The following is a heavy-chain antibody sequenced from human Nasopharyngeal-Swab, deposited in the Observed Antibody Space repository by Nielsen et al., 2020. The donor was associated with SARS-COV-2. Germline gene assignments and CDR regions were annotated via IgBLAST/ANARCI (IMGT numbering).Heavy chain of an antibody. Sequence: SLKIPCAAPGFTFDDYSRHWVRQAPGKGLEWASGISWNSGSIGYADSVKGRFTISRDNAKNSLYLQMNSLRAEDTALYYCAKAITMVRGVTYGMDVWGQGTTVTVSS. CDR1: GFTFDDYS. V-gene: IGHV3-9*01. D-gene: IGHD3-10*01. CDR2: ISWNSGSI. J-gene: IGHJ6*02. CDR3: AKAITMVRGVTYGMDV.